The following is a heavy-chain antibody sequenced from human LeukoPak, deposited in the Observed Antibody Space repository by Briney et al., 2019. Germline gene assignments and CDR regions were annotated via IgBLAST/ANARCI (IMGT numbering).Heavy chain of an antibody. Sequence: GESLKISCKGSGYKFSAYWVAWVRQMPGKGLEWMGIIYPDDSDTRYSPSFQGQVTISADKSINTAYLQWSSLKASDTAMYFCARLRWPRGGRSSFDYWGQGALVTVSS. V-gene: IGHV5-51*01. CDR2: IYPDDSDT. D-gene: IGHD3-10*01. CDR3: ARLRWPRGGRSSFDY. CDR1: GYKFSAYW. J-gene: IGHJ4*02.